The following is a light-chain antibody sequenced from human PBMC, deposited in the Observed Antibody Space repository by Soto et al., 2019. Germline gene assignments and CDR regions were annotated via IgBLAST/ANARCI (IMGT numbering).Light chain of an antibody. Sequence: EIVLTQSPGTLSLSPGERATLSCRASQSGRDMYLAWYQQKPGQPPRLLLYGVSSRAYGIPDRFSGSGSGTDFTLTISRLEPEDFAVYYCQHSGSPQWTFGQGTKVEIK. CDR2: GVS. J-gene: IGKJ1*01. CDR3: QHSGSPQWT. CDR1: QSGRDMY. V-gene: IGKV3-20*01.